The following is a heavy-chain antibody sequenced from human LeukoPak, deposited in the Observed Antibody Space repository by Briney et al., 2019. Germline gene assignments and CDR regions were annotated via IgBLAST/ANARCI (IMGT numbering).Heavy chain of an antibody. V-gene: IGHV3-30*03. CDR2: ISHDGSNN. D-gene: IGHD3-10*01. J-gene: IGHJ4*02. CDR1: GFTFSNYG. CDR3: ARVGPGRFGELDY. Sequence: GRSLRLSCAASGFTFSNYGMHWVRQAPGKGLEWVVVISHDGSNNNYADSVKGRFTISRDNSKNTLYLQMNSLRAEDTAVYYCARVGPGRFGELDYWGQGTLVTVSS.